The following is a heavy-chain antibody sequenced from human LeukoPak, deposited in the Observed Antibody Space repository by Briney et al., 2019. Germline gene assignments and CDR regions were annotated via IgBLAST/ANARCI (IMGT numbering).Heavy chain of an antibody. D-gene: IGHD6-13*01. V-gene: IGHV3-11*04. J-gene: IGHJ4*02. Sequence: GGSLRLSXAASGFTFGDYYMSWIRQAPGKGLEWVSYISSSGSTIYYADSVKGRFTISRDNAKNSLYLQMNSPRAEDTAVYYCAREEYSSSWSEPYSDYWGQGTLVTVSS. CDR1: GFTFGDYY. CDR3: AREEYSSSWSEPYSDY. CDR2: ISSSGSTI.